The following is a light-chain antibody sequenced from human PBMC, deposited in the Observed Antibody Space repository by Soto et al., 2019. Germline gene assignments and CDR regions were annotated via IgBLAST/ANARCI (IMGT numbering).Light chain of an antibody. V-gene: IGKV1-5*03. CDR1: QSTGSY. CDR3: QQYSSHST. Sequence: IQKTPSPSTLSASVGERVTITSRASQSTGSYLAWYQQKPGKDPKLLIYQASSLENGVPSRFSGSGSGTEFSLTIRSLQPDDFATYYCQQYSSHSTCGQGTKVDIK. CDR2: QAS. J-gene: IGKJ1*01.